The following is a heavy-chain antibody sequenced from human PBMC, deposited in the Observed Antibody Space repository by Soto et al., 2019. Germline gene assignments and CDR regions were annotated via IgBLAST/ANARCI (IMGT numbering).Heavy chain of an antibody. D-gene: IGHD2-21*02. CDR2: IRNKANSYAT. CDR3: TSSFVVVTAIAAS. CDR1: GFTFSDST. J-gene: IGHJ5*02. Sequence: EVQLVESGGGLVQPGGSLKLSCAASGFTFSDSTMHWVRQASGKGLEWVGRIRNKANSYATAYAASVKGRFTVSRDDSKHTAYLQMNGLKTEDPVVYYCTSSFVVVTAIAASWGQGTLVPVSS. V-gene: IGHV3-73*02.